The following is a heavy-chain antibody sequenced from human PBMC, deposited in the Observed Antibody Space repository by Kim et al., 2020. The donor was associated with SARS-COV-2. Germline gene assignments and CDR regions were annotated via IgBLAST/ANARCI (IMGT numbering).Heavy chain of an antibody. CDR3: ATQWLVRGNWFDP. D-gene: IGHD6-19*01. Sequence: SETLSLTCTVSGASVSSGSYYWSWIRQPPGKGLEWIGYIYYSGSTNYNPSLKSRVIISVDTSKNQFSLNLSSVTAADTAVYYCATQWLVRGNWFDPWGQGTPVTVSS. CDR1: GASVSSGSYY. J-gene: IGHJ5*02. CDR2: IYYSGST. V-gene: IGHV4-61*01.